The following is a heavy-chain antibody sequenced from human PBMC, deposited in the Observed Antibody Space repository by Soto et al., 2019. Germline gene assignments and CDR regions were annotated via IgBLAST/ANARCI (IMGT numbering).Heavy chain of an antibody. CDR1: GGSLTSSLY. V-gene: IGHV4-39*01. Sequence: QLQLQESGPGLVKPSETLSLICTVSGGSLTSSLYWSWIRQPPGRGLEWIASIYGTGDTYHNPSLKGRVSLSADTSKFQFLLTPVTDTAADTAVYYSRTRSRYSTAVGGQGATATVSS. D-gene: IGHD6-13*01. CDR3: RTRSRYSTAV. J-gene: IGHJ6*02. CDR2: IYGTGDT.